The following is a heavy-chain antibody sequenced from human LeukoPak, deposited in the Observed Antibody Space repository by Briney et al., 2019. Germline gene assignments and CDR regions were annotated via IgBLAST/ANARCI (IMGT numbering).Heavy chain of an antibody. CDR1: GFTFSDYY. CDR2: ISSSGSTI. V-gene: IGHV3-11*04. J-gene: IGHJ4*02. CDR3: ARDPSSSSWSPFDY. D-gene: IGHD6-13*01. Sequence: GGSLRLXCAASGFTFSDYYMSWIRQAPGKGLEWVSYISSSGSTIYYADSVKGRFTISRDNAKNSLYLQMNSLRTEDTAVYYCARDPSSSSWSPFDYWGQGTLVTVSS.